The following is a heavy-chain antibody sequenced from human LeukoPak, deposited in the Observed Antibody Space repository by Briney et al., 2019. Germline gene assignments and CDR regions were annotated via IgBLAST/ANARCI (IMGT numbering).Heavy chain of an antibody. V-gene: IGHV3-53*01. CDR1: GLTVTDNY. D-gene: IGHD4-17*01. Sequence: GGSLRLSCAVSGLTVTDNYMSSVPQAPRNGLEWVSVIYTDGSTYHADSVKGRFTISRDNSKNTLFLQMNTLRADDTAVYHCARTNPVYGDYDYWGQGTLVTVSS. CDR2: IYTDGST. J-gene: IGHJ4*02. CDR3: ARTNPVYGDYDY.